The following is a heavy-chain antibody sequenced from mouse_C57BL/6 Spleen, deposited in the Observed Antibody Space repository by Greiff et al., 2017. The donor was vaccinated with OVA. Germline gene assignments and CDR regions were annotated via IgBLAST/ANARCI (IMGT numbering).Heavy chain of an antibody. CDR3: TRNYYGSSYNYFDY. J-gene: IGHJ2*01. V-gene: IGHV14-4*01. Sequence: EVKLQESGAELVRPGASVKLSCTASGFNIKDDYMHWVKQRPEQGLEWIGWIDPENGDTEYASKFQGKATITADTSSNTAYLQLSSLTSEDTAVYYCTRNYYGSSYNYFDYWGQGTTLTVSS. CDR1: GFNIKDDY. D-gene: IGHD1-1*01. CDR2: IDPENGDT.